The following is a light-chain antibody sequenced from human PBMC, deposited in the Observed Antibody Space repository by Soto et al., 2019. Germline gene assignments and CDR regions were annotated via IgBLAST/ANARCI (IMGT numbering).Light chain of an antibody. CDR3: QQYGSSPLT. Sequence: EIVLTQSPGTLSLSPGARAPLSCRASESVSDNYLAWYQQRSGQAPRLVIYGASSRASAVPDRFSGSGSGADFTLTISRLEPEDFAVYYCQQYGSSPLTFGGGTKVDI. J-gene: IGKJ4*01. V-gene: IGKV3-20*01. CDR1: ESVSDNY. CDR2: GAS.